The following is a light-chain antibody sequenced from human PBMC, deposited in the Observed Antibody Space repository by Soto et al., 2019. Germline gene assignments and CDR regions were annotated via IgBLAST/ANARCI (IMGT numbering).Light chain of an antibody. CDR3: QQYNNWRVT. CDR1: QSVSSN. Sequence: EIVMTQSPATLSVSPGERATLSCRASQSVSSNLAWYQQKPGQAPRLLIYGASTRATGIPARFSGSGSGTEFTLTISILQSEDFAVYYCQQYNNWRVTFGQGTKV. CDR2: GAS. V-gene: IGKV3-15*01. J-gene: IGKJ1*01.